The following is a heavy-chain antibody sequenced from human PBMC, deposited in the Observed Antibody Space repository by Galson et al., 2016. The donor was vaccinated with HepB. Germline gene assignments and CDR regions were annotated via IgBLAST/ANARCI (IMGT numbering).Heavy chain of an antibody. D-gene: IGHD4-17*01. V-gene: IGHV4-34*01. CDR2: LNHSGST. CDR3: ARGDNPDYGDYASAYYYMAV. J-gene: IGHJ6*03. Sequence: ETLSLTCAVYGGSFSGYYWGWIRQPPGKGLEWIGELNHSGSTNYNPSLKSRVTISVDTSKNQFSLKLSSVTAADTAVYYCARGDNPDYGDYASAYYYMAVWGKGTTVTVSS. CDR1: GGSFSGYY.